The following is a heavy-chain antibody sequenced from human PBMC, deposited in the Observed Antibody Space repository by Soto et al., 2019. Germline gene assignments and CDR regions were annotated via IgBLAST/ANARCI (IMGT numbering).Heavy chain of an antibody. CDR3: ARDLAKGGGSAGFDY. CDR2: INPKSGGT. Sequence: ASVKVSCKASGYTFTVYYMHWVRQAPGQGLEWMGWINPKSGGTMYPQKFQGRVTMTWDTSISTAYMALTRLRSDDTAVYYCARDLAKGGGSAGFDYWGQGXLVTVYS. CDR1: GYTFTVYY. J-gene: IGHJ4*02. V-gene: IGHV1-2*02. D-gene: IGHD1-26*01.